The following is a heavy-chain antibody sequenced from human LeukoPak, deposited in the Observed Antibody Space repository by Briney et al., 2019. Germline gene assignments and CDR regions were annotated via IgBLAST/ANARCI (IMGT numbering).Heavy chain of an antibody. J-gene: IGHJ4*02. Sequence: GGSLRLSCAAPGFTFSSYAMHWVRQAPGKGLEWVAVISYDGSNKYYADSVKGRFTISRDNSKNTLYLQMNSLRAEDTAVYYCARAPGGHAPVNYWGQGTLVTVSS. V-gene: IGHV3-30*04. D-gene: IGHD3-10*01. CDR3: ARAPGGHAPVNY. CDR2: ISYDGSNK. CDR1: GFTFSSYA.